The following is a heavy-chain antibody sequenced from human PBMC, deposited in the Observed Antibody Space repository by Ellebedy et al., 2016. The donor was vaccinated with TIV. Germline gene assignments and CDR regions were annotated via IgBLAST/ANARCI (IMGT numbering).Heavy chain of an antibody. CDR2: ITSSGDRT. J-gene: IGHJ6*02. V-gene: IGHV3-23*01. CDR1: GFTFSSYA. CDR3: AKARGSSVIDYNYFGMDV. Sequence: GGSLRLXCAASGFTFSSYAMTWVRQAPGKGLEWVSSITSSGDRTNYADSVKGRFTISRDNSKNTLSLQMSSLRAEDTAVYYCAKARGSSVIDYNYFGMDVWGHGTTVTVSS. D-gene: IGHD2-21*01.